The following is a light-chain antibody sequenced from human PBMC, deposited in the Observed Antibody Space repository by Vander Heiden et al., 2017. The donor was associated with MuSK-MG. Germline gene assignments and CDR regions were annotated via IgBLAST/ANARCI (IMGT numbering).Light chain of an antibody. V-gene: IGKV1-13*02. J-gene: IGKJ5*01. CDR3: QQANSYPNT. Sequence: AIQLTQSASSLPASVGDRVTITCRASQGISSALAWYQQKPGKAPKLLIYDGSSLESGVPSRFSGSGSGTDFTLTISSLQPEDFATYYCQQANSYPNTFGQGTRLEIK. CDR1: QGISSA. CDR2: DGS.